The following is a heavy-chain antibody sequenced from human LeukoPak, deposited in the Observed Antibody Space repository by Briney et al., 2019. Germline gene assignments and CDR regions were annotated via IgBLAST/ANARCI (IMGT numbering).Heavy chain of an antibody. CDR2: INPNSGGT. J-gene: IGHJ4*02. D-gene: IGHD2-2*02. V-gene: IGHV1-2*02. Sequence: GASVKVSCKASGYTFTGYYMHWVRQAPGQGLEWMGWINPNSGGTNYAQKFQGRVTMTRDTSISTAYMELSRLRSDDTAVYYCARDDCSSTSCYIGYWGQGTLVTVSS. CDR3: ARDDCSSTSCYIGY. CDR1: GYTFTGYY.